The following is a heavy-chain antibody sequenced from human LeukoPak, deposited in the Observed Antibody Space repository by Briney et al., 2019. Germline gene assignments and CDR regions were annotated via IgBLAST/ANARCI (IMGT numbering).Heavy chain of an antibody. J-gene: IGHJ4*02. Sequence: ASVKVSCKASGGTFSSYAISWVRQAPGQGLEWMGRIIPILGIANYAQKFQGRVTITADKSTSTAYMELSSLRSEDTAVYYCAREVYYYGSGSHPDYWGQGTLVTVSS. V-gene: IGHV1-69*04. D-gene: IGHD3-10*01. CDR1: GGTFSSYA. CDR3: AREVYYYGSGSHPDY. CDR2: IIPILGIA.